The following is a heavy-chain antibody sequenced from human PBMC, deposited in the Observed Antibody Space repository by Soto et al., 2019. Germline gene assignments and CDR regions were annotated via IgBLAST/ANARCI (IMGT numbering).Heavy chain of an antibody. D-gene: IGHD6-13*01. V-gene: IGHV3-30-3*01. CDR2: ISTDGSNK. Sequence: QVQLVESGGGVVQPGRSLRLSCAASGFTFSNYAMHWVRQAPGKGLEWVAVISTDGSNKYYGDSVKGRFTISRDNSTNTLYLQMNSLRAEDTAVYYCARGDSGSWLYYFCYCGQGTLVTVSS. J-gene: IGHJ4*02. CDR1: GFTFSNYA. CDR3: ARGDSGSWLYYFCY.